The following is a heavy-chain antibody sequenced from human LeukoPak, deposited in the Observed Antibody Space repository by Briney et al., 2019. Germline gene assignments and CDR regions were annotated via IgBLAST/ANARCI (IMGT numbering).Heavy chain of an antibody. CDR2: ITYDVRKQ. J-gene: IGHJ4*02. CDR3: VKEQSSGDFRTADY. Sequence: GGSLRLSCAASGFTFSDCGMHWVRQAPGKGLEWVAVITYDVRKQYYADSVKGRFIISRDNSKNTLYLHMNSLRTEDTAVYFCVKEQSSGDFRTADYWGQGTLVSVSS. D-gene: IGHD3-10*01. CDR1: GFTFSDCG. V-gene: IGHV3-30*18.